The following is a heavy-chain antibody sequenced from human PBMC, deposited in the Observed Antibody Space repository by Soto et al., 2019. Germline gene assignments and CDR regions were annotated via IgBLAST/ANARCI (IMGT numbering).Heavy chain of an antibody. CDR3: ASDPAASGWYSRWFDP. D-gene: IGHD6-19*01. V-gene: IGHV1-2*04. Sequence: ASVKVSCKASGYTFTGYYMNWVRQAPGQGLEWMGWINPNSGGTNYAQKFQGWVTMTRDTSISTAYMELSRLRSDDTAVYYCASDPAASGWYSRWFDPWGQGTLVTVSS. CDR2: INPNSGGT. CDR1: GYTFTGYY. J-gene: IGHJ5*02.